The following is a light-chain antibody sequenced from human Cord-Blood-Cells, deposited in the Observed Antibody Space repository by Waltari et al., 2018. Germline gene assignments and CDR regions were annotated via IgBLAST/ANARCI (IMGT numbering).Light chain of an antibody. J-gene: IGLJ2*01. CDR3: SSYTSSSTVV. V-gene: IGLV2-14*01. CDR1: SSDVGGYNH. CDR2: DVS. Sequence: QSALTQPASVSGSPGQSITLSCPGTSSDVGGYNHFSWYQQHPGKAPKLMIYDVSNRPSGVSNRFSGSKSGNTAALTISGLQAEDEADYYCSSYTSSSTVVFGGGTKLTVL.